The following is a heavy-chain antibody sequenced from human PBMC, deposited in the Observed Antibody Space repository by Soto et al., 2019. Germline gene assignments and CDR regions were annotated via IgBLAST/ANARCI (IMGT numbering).Heavy chain of an antibody. CDR3: ARLLYYSNSGSFTTGGH. CDR1: GFTFSSYA. V-gene: IGHV3-23*01. CDR2: ITNRGGST. Sequence: GGSLRLSCAASGFTFSSYAMSWVRQAPGKGLEWVSGITNRGGSTYYADSVKGRFTISRDNSKSTLYVQMDSLRADDTAIYYCARLLYYSNSGSFTTGGHWGQGTLVTVSS. D-gene: IGHD3-10*01. J-gene: IGHJ4*02.